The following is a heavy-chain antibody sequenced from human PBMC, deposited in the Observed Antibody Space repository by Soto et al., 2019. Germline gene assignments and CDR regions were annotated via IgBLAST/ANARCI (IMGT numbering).Heavy chain of an antibody. V-gene: IGHV3-21*01. CDR3: ATDGAAGAAPGV. CDR2: INSGGEYF. J-gene: IGHJ6*02. Sequence: EVQLVESGGGLVKPGGSLRLSCAASGLTFSTYGMNWVRQAPGKGLEWVSSINSGGEYFDYADSVKGRLTISRDNAKNSLYLQLDSLRVEDTAVYCFATDGAAGAAPGVWGQGTTVTFSS. D-gene: IGHD6-13*01. CDR1: GLTFSTYG.